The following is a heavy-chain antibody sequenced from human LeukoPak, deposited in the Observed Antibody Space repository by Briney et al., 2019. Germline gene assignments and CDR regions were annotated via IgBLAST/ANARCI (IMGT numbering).Heavy chain of an antibody. CDR3: ARHRATDFDY. V-gene: IGHV5-51*01. CDR1: GYRFTSYW. J-gene: IGHJ4*02. Sequence: GGSLKISFKGSGYRFTSYWIGWVRPMPGKGLEWMGIIYPGDCDTRYSPSFQGQVTISADNSINPAYLQWSSLKASDTAMYYCARHRATDFDYWGQGTLVTVSS. D-gene: IGHD3-10*01. CDR2: IYPGDCDT.